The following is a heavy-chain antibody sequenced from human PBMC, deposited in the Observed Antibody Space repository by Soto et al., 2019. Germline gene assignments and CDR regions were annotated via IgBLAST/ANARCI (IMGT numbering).Heavy chain of an antibody. D-gene: IGHD3-16*01. Sequence: PSETLSLTCTVSGASMSNYYGSWIRQPPGKGLEWIGYMYYSGSSNYNPSLKSRVAISVDTSKNQISLKLSSVTAADTAVYYCERSGHSFGGVMWGQGALVTVSS. J-gene: IGHJ4*02. CDR2: MYYSGSS. V-gene: IGHV4-59*01. CDR3: ERSGHSFGGVM. CDR1: GASMSNYY.